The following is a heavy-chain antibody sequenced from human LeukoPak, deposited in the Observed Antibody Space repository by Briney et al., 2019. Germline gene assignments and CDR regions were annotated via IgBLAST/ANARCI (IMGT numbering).Heavy chain of an antibody. CDR1: GFTFSSYA. CDR3: AYGDYVGGGDY. CDR2: ISGSGGSA. V-gene: IGHV3-23*01. J-gene: IGHJ4*02. D-gene: IGHD4-17*01. Sequence: GGSLRLSCAASGFTFSSYAMSWVRQAPGKGLEWVSAISGSGGSAYHADSVKGRFTISRDNSKNTLYLQMNSLRAEDTAVYYCAYGDYVGGGDYWGQGTLVTVSS.